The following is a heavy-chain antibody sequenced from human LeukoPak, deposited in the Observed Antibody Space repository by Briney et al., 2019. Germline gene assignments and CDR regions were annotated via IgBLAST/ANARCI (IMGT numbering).Heavy chain of an antibody. CDR3: ARMGHSGSPFDY. Sequence: SVKVSCKASGGTFSSYTISWVRQAPGQGLEWMGRIIPILGIANYAQKLQGRVTITADKSTSTAYMELSSLRSEDTAVYYCARMGHSGSPFDYWGQGTLVTVSS. CDR2: IIPILGIA. D-gene: IGHD1-26*01. J-gene: IGHJ4*02. V-gene: IGHV1-69*02. CDR1: GGTFSSYT.